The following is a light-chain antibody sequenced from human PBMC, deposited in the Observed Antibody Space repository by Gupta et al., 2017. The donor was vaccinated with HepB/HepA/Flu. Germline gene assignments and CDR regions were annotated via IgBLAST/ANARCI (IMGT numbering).Light chain of an antibody. V-gene: IGKV1-39*01. CDR1: QSISSY. CDR3: QQSYSTPPSS. Sequence: DIQMTQSPSSLSASVGDRVTITCRASQSISSYLNWYQQKPGKAPKLLIYAASSLQSGVPSRFSGSGSGTDXTLTISXLQPEDFATYYCQQSYSTPPSSFGXGTKLEIK. J-gene: IGKJ2*04. CDR2: AAS.